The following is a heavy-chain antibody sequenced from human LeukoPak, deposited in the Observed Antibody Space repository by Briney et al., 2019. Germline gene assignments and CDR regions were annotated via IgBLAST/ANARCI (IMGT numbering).Heavy chain of an antibody. CDR1: GFTFSSYG. CDR2: IWYDGSNK. CDR3: ARANYYDSSGYPGAFDI. D-gene: IGHD3-22*01. J-gene: IGHJ3*02. V-gene: IGHV3-33*01. Sequence: PGGSLRLSCAASGFTFSSYGMHWVRQAPGKGLEWVAVIWYDGSNKYYADSVKGRFTISRDSSKNTLYLQMNSLRAEDTAVYYCARANYYDSSGYPGAFDIWGQGTMVTVSS.